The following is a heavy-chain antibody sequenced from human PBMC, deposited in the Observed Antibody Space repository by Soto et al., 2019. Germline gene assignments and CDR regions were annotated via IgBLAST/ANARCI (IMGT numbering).Heavy chain of an antibody. D-gene: IGHD1-26*01. CDR2: IIPIFGTA. Sequence: ASVKVSCKASGGTFSSYAISWVRQAPGQGLEWMGGIIPIFGTANYAQKFQGRVTITADESTSTAYMELSSLRSEDTAVYYCARGRSYYPQRWFDPWGQGTLVTVSS. J-gene: IGHJ5*02. CDR3: ARGRSYYPQRWFDP. CDR1: GGTFSSYA. V-gene: IGHV1-69*13.